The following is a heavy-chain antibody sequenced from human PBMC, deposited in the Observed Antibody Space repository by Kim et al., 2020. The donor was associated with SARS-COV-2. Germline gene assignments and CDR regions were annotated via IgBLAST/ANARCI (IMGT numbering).Heavy chain of an antibody. CDR1: GFTVSSNY. J-gene: IGHJ3*02. Sequence: GGSLRLSCAASGFTVSSNYMTWVRQAPGKGLEWVSLIYSGGSTYYADSVKGRFTISRDNSKNSLYLQMNSLRAEDTAVYYCARGLSSGYYSEHAFVIWG. CDR3: ARGLSSGYYSEHAFVI. CDR2: IYSGGST. D-gene: IGHD3-22*01. V-gene: IGHV3-53*01.